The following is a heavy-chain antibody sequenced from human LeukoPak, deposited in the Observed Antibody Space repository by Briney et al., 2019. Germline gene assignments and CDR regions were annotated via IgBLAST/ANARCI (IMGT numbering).Heavy chain of an antibody. CDR2: IKEDGREP. CDR1: ELTFSAYW. CDR3: ARVTRNSGRHPSLFDN. Sequence: GGSLRLSCAASELTFSAYWMSWVRPAPGKGLEWVAHIKEDGREPNYVDSVKGRFTIPRDMRVNSLRAEDTAVYYCARVTRNSGRHPSLFDNWGQGTLVIVSS. V-gene: IGHV3-7*01. D-gene: IGHD1-26*01. J-gene: IGHJ5*02.